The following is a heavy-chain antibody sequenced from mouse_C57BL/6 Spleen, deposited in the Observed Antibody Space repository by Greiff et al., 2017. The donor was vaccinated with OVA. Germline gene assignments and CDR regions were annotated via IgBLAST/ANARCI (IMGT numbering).Heavy chain of an antibody. CDR1: GFTFSSYA. CDR2: ISSGGDYI. D-gene: IGHD2-2*01. Sequence: DVQLVESGEGLVKPGGSLKLSCAASGFTFSSYAMSWVRQTPEKRLEWVAYISSGGDYIYYADTVKGRFTISRDNARNTLYLQMSSLKSEDTAMYYCTRVMVREYYFDYWGQGTTLTVSS. CDR3: TRVMVREYYFDY. J-gene: IGHJ2*01. V-gene: IGHV5-9-1*02.